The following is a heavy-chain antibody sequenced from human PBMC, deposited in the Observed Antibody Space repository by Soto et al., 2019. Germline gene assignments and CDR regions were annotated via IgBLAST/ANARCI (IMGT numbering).Heavy chain of an antibody. CDR2: ISYDGTNE. Sequence: QVPLVESGGGVVQPGRSLRLSCVASGFTFSGYAMHWVRQAPGKGLEWVALISYDGTNEYYADSVKGRFTISRDNSKNTQSLQMNSLRPDDAAVYYCARGGGGYHYYGMDVWGQGTTVTVSS. D-gene: IGHD2-2*01. J-gene: IGHJ6*02. CDR1: GFTFSGYA. V-gene: IGHV3-30-3*01. CDR3: ARGGGGYHYYGMDV.